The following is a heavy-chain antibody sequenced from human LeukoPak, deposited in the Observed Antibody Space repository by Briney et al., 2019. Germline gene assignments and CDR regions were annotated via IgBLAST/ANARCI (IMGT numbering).Heavy chain of an antibody. V-gene: IGHV3-11*04. J-gene: IGHJ6*03. CDR3: ARDPLRCSGGSCYYYYYMDV. CDR2: ISSSSSTI. D-gene: IGHD2-15*01. Sequence: AGGSLRLSCAASGFTFSDYYMSWIRQAPGKGLEWVSYISSSSSTIYYADSVKGRFTISRDNAKNSLYLQMNSLRAEDTAVYYCARDPLRCSGGSCYYYYYMDVWGKGTTVAVSS. CDR1: GFTFSDYY.